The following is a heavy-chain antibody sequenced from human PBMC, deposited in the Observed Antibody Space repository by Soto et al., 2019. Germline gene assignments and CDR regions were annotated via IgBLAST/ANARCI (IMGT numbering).Heavy chain of an antibody. V-gene: IGHV3-23*01. CDR1: GFTFSSYA. CDR3: SKGSGYPSTIQRHLWDYYYYYMDV. J-gene: IGHJ6*03. CDR2: ISGSGGST. D-gene: IGHD5-12*01. Sequence: PGGSLRLSCAASGFTFSSYAMSWVRQAPGKGLEWVSAISGSGGSTYYADSVKGRFTISRDNSKNTLYLQMNSLSAEDTAVYYWSKGSGYPSTIQRHLWDYYYYYMDVWGKGTTVTVSS.